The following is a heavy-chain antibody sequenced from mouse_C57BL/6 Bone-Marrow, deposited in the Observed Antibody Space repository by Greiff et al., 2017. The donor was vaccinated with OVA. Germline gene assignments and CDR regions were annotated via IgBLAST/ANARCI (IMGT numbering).Heavy chain of an antibody. J-gene: IGHJ4*01. D-gene: IGHD4-1*02. V-gene: IGHV1-81*01. CDR3: ARFQLGRSYAMDY. CDR2: IYPRSGNT. Sequence: QVHVKQSGAELARPGASVKLSCKASGYTFTSYGISWVKQRTGQGLEWIGEIYPRSGNTYYNEKFKGKATLTADKSSSTAYMELRSLTSEDSAVYFCARFQLGRSYAMDYWGQGTSVTVSS. CDR1: GYTFTSYG.